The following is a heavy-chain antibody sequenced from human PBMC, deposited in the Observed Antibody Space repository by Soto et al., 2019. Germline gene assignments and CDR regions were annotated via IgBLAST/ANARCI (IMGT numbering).Heavy chain of an antibody. CDR3: ARGQRAGIVVVPAPSGNYYYYMDV. V-gene: IGHV4-34*01. CDR2: INHSGST. D-gene: IGHD2-2*01. CDR1: GGSFSGYY. J-gene: IGHJ6*03. Sequence: SETLSLTCAVYGGSFSGYYWSWIRQPPGKGLEWIGEINHSGSTNYNPSLKSRVTISVDTSKNQFSLKLSSVTAADTAVYYCARGQRAGIVVVPAPSGNYYYYMDVWGKGTTVTVSS.